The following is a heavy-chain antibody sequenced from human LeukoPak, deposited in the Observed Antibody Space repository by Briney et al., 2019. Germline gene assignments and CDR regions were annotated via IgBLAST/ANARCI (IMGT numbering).Heavy chain of an antibody. CDR1: GYSFTSYD. CDR3: ARQLEGGGFDY. CDR2: MNPNSGNT. Sequence: ASVKVSCKASGYSFTSYDINWVRQAPGQGFEWMGWMNPNSGNTGYAQKFQGRVTMTRNTSISTAYIELSSLRSEDTAVYYCARQLEGGGFDYWGQGTLVTVSS. J-gene: IGHJ4*02. V-gene: IGHV1-8*01. D-gene: IGHD6-6*01.